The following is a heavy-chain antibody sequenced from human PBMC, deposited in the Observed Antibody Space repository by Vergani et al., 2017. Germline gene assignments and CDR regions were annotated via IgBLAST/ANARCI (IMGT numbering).Heavy chain of an antibody. Sequence: QVQLVQSGAEVKKPGSSVKVSCKASGATFRSNTISWVRQVPGQGLEWMGRIIPVLGKTKYAQDFQGRLTITADTSTSTAYMELTSLRSQDTAVYYCARDPRGYGGDPEDYYYGMDVWGKGTTVIVSS. CDR2: IIPVLGKT. J-gene: IGHJ6*04. CDR3: ARDPRGYGGDPEDYYYGMDV. D-gene: IGHD2-21*02. V-gene: IGHV1-69*08. CDR1: GATFRSNT.